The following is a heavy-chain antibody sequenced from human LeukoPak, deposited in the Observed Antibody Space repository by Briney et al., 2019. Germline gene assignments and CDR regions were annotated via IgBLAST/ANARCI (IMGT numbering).Heavy chain of an antibody. CDR1: GFTFSSYA. CDR2: ISGSGGST. V-gene: IGHV3-23*01. D-gene: IGHD2/OR15-2a*01. CDR3: AKMRWANRWFDP. Sequence: TGGSLRLSCAAPGFTFSSYAMSWVRQPPGKGLEWVSAISGSGGSTYYADPVKGRFTISRDNSKNTLYLQMNSLRAEDTAVYYCAKMRWANRWFDPWGQGTLVTVSS. J-gene: IGHJ5*02.